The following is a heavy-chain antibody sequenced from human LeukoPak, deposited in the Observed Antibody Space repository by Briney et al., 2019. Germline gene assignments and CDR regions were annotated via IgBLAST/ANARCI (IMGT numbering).Heavy chain of an antibody. D-gene: IGHD6-13*01. J-gene: IGHJ6*02. CDR1: GFTFSSYW. CDR3: AREASSSWYYYYGMDV. Sequence: PGGSLRLSCAASGFTFSSYWMSWVRQAPGKGLEWVANIKQDGSEKYYVDSVKGRFTISRDNAKTSLYLQMNSLRAEDTAVYYCAREASSSWYYYYGMDVWGQGTTVTVSS. CDR2: IKQDGSEK. V-gene: IGHV3-7*03.